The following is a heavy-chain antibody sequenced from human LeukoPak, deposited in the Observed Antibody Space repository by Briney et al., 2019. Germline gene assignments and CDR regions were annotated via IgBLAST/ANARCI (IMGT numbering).Heavy chain of an antibody. Sequence: PGGSLRLSCAAPGFTFSGYGMHWVRQAPGKGLEWVALISHDGSDKYYADSAKGRFAISRDNSKNTLYLEMNSLRVEDTAVYYCAKDRKWSYYGFDHWGQGTLVTVSS. D-gene: IGHD3-10*01. J-gene: IGHJ4*02. V-gene: IGHV3-30*18. CDR3: AKDRKWSYYGFDH. CDR1: GFTFSGYG. CDR2: ISHDGSDK.